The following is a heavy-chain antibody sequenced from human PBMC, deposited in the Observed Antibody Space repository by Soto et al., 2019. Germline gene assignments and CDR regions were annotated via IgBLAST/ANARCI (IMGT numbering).Heavy chain of an antibody. D-gene: IGHD3-3*01. CDR2: ISSSSSYI. CDR3: ARETTPYDFWGGSQSPYYFDY. J-gene: IGHJ4*02. CDR1: GFTFSSYS. Sequence: GGSLRLSCAASGFTFSSYSMNWVRQAPGKGLEWVSSISSSSSYIYYADSVKGRFTISRDNAKNSLYLQMNSLRAEDTAVYYCARETTPYDFWGGSQSPYYFDYWGQGTLVTVSS. V-gene: IGHV3-21*01.